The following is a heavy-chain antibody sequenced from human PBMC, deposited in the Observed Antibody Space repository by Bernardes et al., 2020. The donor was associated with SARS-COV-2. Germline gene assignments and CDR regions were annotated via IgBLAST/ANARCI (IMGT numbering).Heavy chain of an antibody. Sequence: SETLSLTCNISGGSISSSSYYWDWIRQPPGKGLEWIGGIDHSGSTYSNPSLKSRFTISVDTSKNQFSLRLRSVTAADTAVYYCARHYSGSDYFDSWGQGTLVTVSS. V-gene: IGHV4-39*01. CDR3: ARHYSGSDYFDS. CDR2: IDHSGST. CDR1: GGSISSSSYY. J-gene: IGHJ4*02. D-gene: IGHD1-26*01.